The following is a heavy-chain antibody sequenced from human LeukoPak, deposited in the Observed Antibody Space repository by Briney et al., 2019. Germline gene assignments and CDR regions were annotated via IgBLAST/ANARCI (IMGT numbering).Heavy chain of an antibody. V-gene: IGHV4-59*01. CDR3: ARPQWLVTMGPWFDP. Sequence: PSETLSLTCAVSGGSITNDYWSWIRQPPGRGLEWIGYIYYTGSTNYSPSLKSRVTISVDTTKNQFSLKLNSVTAAGTAVYYCARPQWLVTMGPWFDPWGQGTLVTVSS. J-gene: IGHJ5*02. D-gene: IGHD6-19*01. CDR1: GGSITNDY. CDR2: IYYTGST.